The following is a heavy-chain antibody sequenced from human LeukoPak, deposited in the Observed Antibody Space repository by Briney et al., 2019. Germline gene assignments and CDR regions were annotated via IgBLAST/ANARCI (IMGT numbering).Heavy chain of an antibody. CDR1: GGTFSSYA. Sequence: SVKVPCKASGGTFSSYAISWVRQAPGQGLEWMGGIIPIFGTANYAQKFQGRVTITTDESTSTAYMELSSLRSEDTAVYYCASRKYYYGSGSYGDWGQGTLVTVSS. J-gene: IGHJ4*02. CDR3: ASRKYYYGSGSYGD. D-gene: IGHD3-10*01. CDR2: IIPIFGTA. V-gene: IGHV1-69*05.